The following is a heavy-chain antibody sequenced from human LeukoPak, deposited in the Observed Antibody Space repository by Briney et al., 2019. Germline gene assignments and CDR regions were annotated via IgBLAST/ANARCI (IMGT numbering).Heavy chain of an antibody. CDR2: IIPIFGTA. CDR1: GGTFSSYA. J-gene: IGHJ4*02. Sequence: SVKVSCKASGGTFSSYAISWVRQAPGQGLEWMGGIIPIFGTANYAQKFQGRVTITTDESTSTAYMELSSLRSEDTAVYYCASAIGIAAAGTFFDHWGQGTLVTVSS. V-gene: IGHV1-69*05. CDR3: ASAIGIAAAGTFFDH. D-gene: IGHD6-13*01.